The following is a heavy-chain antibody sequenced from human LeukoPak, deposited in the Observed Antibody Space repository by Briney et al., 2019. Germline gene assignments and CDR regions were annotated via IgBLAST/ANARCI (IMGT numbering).Heavy chain of an antibody. CDR1: GGTFSTYG. CDR2: IIPILDVP. D-gene: IGHD4-11*01. J-gene: IGHJ3*02. Sequence: ASVKVSCKASGGTFSTYGISWVRQAPGQGLEWMGRIIPILDVPNYAQNFQGRVTITADKSTSTAYMELSSPRSEDTAVYYCARARGLTTDAFDIWGQGTMVTVSS. CDR3: ARARGLTTDAFDI. V-gene: IGHV1-69*04.